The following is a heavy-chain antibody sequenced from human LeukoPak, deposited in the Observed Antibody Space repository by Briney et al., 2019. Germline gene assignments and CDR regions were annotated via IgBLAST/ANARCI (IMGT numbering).Heavy chain of an antibody. CDR2: IYHSGST. J-gene: IGHJ4*02. CDR1: GYSISSGYY. CDR3: ATKGVTGTILS. Sequence: SESLSLTCTVSGYSISSGYYWVWIRQPPGKGLEWIGSIYHSGSTYYNPSLKSRVTISVDTSKNQFSLKLSSVTAADTAVYYRATKGVTGTILSWGQGTLVTVSS. D-gene: IGHD1-7*01. V-gene: IGHV4-38-2*02.